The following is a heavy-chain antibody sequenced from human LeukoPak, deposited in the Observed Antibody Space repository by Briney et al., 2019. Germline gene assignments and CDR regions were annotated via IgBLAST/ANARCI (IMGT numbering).Heavy chain of an antibody. J-gene: IGHJ3*02. CDR2: ITSSSTTI. Sequence: GGSLRLSCAASGFAFNTYSMNWVRQAPGKGLEWVSSITSSSTTIYYADSVKGRFTISRDNAKDSLYPQMNSLRDEDTAVYYCVRDAAYSAFNMWGQGTMVTASS. CDR1: GFAFNTYS. D-gene: IGHD4-11*01. CDR3: VRDAAYSAFNM. V-gene: IGHV3-48*02.